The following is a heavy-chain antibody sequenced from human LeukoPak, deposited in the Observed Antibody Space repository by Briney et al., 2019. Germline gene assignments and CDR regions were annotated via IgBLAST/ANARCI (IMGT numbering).Heavy chain of an antibody. Sequence: QPGGSLRLSCAASGFIFSSYGMTWVRQAPGKGLEWVANIKQDGSEKYYVDSVKGRFTISRDNAKNSLYLQMNSLRAEGTAVYYCARDRAQYSYGLIPNYWGQGTLVTVSS. J-gene: IGHJ4*02. CDR3: ARDRAQYSYGLIPNY. CDR2: IKQDGSEK. V-gene: IGHV3-7*01. CDR1: GFIFSSYG. D-gene: IGHD5-18*01.